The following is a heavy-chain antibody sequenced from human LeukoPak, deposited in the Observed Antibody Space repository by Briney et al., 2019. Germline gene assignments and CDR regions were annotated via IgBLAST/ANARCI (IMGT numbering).Heavy chain of an antibody. CDR3: ARGRGLLRANWFDP. Sequence: SETLSLTCAVYGGSFSGYYWSWIRQPPGKGLGWTGEINHSGSTNYNPSLKSRVTISVDTSKNQFSLKLSSVTAADTAVYYCARGRGLLRANWFDPWGQGTLVTVSS. J-gene: IGHJ5*02. CDR1: GGSFSGYY. D-gene: IGHD3-22*01. V-gene: IGHV4-34*01. CDR2: INHSGST.